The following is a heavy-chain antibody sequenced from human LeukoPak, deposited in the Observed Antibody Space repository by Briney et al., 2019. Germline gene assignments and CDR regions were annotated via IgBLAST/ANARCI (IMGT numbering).Heavy chain of an antibody. J-gene: IGHJ4*02. D-gene: IGHD2-15*01. CDR3: ARGTRYCRGGGPSCLDY. CDR2: VYYSGST. V-gene: IGHV4-39*07. CDR1: GGSISSSTDFF. Sequence: SETLSLTCTVSGGSISSSTDFFWGGVRQSPGKGLEWIGSVYYSGSTYYNPSLESRVTISLDTCKNQYSLQLYSVTAEDTAVYYCARGTRYCRGGGPSCLDYWGLGSLVIVSS.